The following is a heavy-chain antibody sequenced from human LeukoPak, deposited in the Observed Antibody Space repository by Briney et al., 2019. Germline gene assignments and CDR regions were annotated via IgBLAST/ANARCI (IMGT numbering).Heavy chain of an antibody. CDR1: GITLSSYA. CDR2: ISGSGGST. V-gene: IGHV3-23*01. Sequence: GGSLRLSCAVSGITLSSYAMSWVRQAPGKGLEWVSAISGSGGSTYYADSVKGRFTISRDNSKNTLYLQMNSLRAEDTAVYYCAKGGGDVYCSSTSCYHYYGMDVWGQGTTVTVSS. D-gene: IGHD2-2*01. CDR3: AKGGGDVYCSSTSCYHYYGMDV. J-gene: IGHJ6*02.